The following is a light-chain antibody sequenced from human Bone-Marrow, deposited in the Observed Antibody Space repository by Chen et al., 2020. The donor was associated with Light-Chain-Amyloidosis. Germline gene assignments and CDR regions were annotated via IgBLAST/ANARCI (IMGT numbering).Light chain of an antibody. V-gene: IGLV2-14*01. Sequence: QSALTQPASVSGSPGQSITISCTGTSGDVGPSNYVSWYQHHPGKAPKVMIYAVSNRPSGVSNRFSGSKSGNTASLTISGLQAEDEADYYCSSFTSSSSYVFGPGTKVTVL. CDR1: SGDVGPSNY. J-gene: IGLJ1*01. CDR3: SSFTSSSSYV. CDR2: AVS.